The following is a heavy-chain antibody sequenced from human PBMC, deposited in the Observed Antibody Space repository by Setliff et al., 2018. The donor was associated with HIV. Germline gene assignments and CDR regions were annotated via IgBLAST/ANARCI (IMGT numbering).Heavy chain of an antibody. CDR1: GYSFTNYY. CDR3: ARLYYYGSGSYPWYFDY. D-gene: IGHD3-10*01. J-gene: IGHJ4*02. CDR2: INPSGGGT. V-gene: IGHV1-46*01. Sequence: ASVKVSCKASGYSFTNYYMHWVRQAPGQGLEWMGIINPSGGGTNYAQRFQGRVSITADESTSTAYMELSSLRSEDTAVYYCARLYYYGSGSYPWYFDYWGQGTLVTVSS.